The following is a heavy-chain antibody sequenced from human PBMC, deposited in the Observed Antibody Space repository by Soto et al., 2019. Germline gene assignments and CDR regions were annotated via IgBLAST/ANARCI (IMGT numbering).Heavy chain of an antibody. CDR1: GYSFTNND. CDR3: ARMETFGSLDWLDP. Sequence: ASVKVSCKASGYSFTNNDVSWVRQATGQGLEWMGWMNPGSGDTGYAQKFQGRVTMTRDISIATAYMELSSLRSDDTAIYYCARMETFGSLDWLDPWGQGTLVTVYS. D-gene: IGHD3-16*01. J-gene: IGHJ5*02. V-gene: IGHV1-8*01. CDR2: MNPGSGDT.